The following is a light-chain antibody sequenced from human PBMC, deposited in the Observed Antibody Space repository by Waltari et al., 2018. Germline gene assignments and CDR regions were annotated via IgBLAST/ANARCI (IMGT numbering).Light chain of an antibody. CDR2: WAS. CDR3: QQYYSTPLT. Sequence: DIVMTQSPDSLAVSLGERVTINCKSSQSLLYSSNNKNYLAWYQQKPGQAPKLLIYWASTRESGVPDRFSGSGSGTDFTLTISGLQAEDVEVYYCQQYYSTPLTFGGGTKVEIK. V-gene: IGKV4-1*01. CDR1: QSLLYSSNNKNY. J-gene: IGKJ4*01.